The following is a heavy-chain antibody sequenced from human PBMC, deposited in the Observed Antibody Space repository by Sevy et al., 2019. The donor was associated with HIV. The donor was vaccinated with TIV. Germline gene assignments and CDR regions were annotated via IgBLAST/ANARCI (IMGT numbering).Heavy chain of an antibody. CDR3: ARDLVVVVPAGIGDYYYYYGMDV. Sequence: GGSLRLSCAASGFTFSSYGMHWVRQAPGKGLEWVAVIWYDGSNKYYANSVKGRFTISRDNSKNTLYLQMNSLRAEDTAVYYCARDLVVVVPAGIGDYYYYYGMDVWGQGTTVTVSS. V-gene: IGHV3-33*01. J-gene: IGHJ6*02. CDR2: IWYDGSNK. CDR1: GFTFSSYG. D-gene: IGHD2-2*01.